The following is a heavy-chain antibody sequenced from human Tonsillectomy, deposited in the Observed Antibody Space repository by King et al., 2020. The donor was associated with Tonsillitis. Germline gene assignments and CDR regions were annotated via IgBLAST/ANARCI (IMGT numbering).Heavy chain of an antibody. CDR2: IWYDGSNK. Sequence: QVQLVESGGGVVQPGRSLRLSCAASGFTFSSYGMHWARQAPGKGLEWVAAIWYDGSNKYYVDTVKGRFTISRDNSKNILYLQMDSLRAEDTAMYHCARSIQSANSDAFDIWGQGTMVTVSS. V-gene: IGHV3-33*01. CDR3: ARSIQSANSDAFDI. J-gene: IGHJ3*02. D-gene: IGHD2/OR15-2a*01. CDR1: GFTFSSYG.